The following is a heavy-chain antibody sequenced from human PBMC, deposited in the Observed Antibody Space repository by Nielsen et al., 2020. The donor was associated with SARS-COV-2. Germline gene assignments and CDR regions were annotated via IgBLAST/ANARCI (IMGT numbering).Heavy chain of an antibody. V-gene: IGHV3-30-3*01. CDR2: ISYDGSNK. J-gene: IGHJ4*02. D-gene: IGHD5-12*01. CDR3: ARDRRGLDY. CDR1: GFTFSSYA. Sequence: GESLKISCAASGFTFSSYAMHWVRQAPGKGLEWVAVISYDGSNKYYADSVKGRFTISRDNSKNTLYLQMNSLRAEDTAVYYCARDRRGLDYWGQGTLVTVSS.